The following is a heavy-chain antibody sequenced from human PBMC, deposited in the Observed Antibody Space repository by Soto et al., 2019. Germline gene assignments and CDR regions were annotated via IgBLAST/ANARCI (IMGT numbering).Heavy chain of an antibody. CDR1: GVTFSTYA. CDR3: ARATYDWNHQY. CDR2: ISGSPSST. Sequence: GSLRLSCAASGVTFSTYAMSWFRQAAGRGLEWVSAISGSPSSTYYADSVKGRFTISRDNSKKTLFLQMNRLRAEDTAIYYCARATYDWNHQYWGKVTQVTVSS. V-gene: IGHV3-23*01. D-gene: IGHD3-16*01. J-gene: IGHJ4*02.